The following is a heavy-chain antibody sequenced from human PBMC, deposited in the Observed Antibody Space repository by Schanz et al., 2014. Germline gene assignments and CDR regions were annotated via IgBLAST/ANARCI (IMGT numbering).Heavy chain of an antibody. CDR2: IYYSGTT. CDR3: ARDSLRGATGGYGMDV. J-gene: IGHJ6*02. Sequence: QVQLQESGPGLVKPSQTLSLTCTVSGGSISSGGYYWSWIRQHPGKGLEWIGYIYYSGTTYYNPSLRSRPSISVDTVRNLLSLKVTSVTAADTAIYYCARDSLRGATGGYGMDVWGQGTTVTVSS. CDR1: GGSISSGGYY. D-gene: IGHD2-8*02. V-gene: IGHV4-31*03.